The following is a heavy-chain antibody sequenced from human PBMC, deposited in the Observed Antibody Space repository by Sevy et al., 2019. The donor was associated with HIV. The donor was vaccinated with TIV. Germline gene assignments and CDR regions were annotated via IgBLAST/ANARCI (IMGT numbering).Heavy chain of an antibody. CDR1: GFSVSINY. Sequence: GGSLRLSCAASGFSVSINYMSWVRQAPGKGLEFVSVIYSGGDTYYADSAKGRFTISRDNSKNTLYLQMNSLGAEDTAVYYCGRRAGYSTGWAPRDYFDYGGQGTLVTVSS. CDR2: IYSGGDT. CDR3: GRRAGYSTGWAPRDYFDY. V-gene: IGHV3-53*01. J-gene: IGHJ4*02. D-gene: IGHD6-19*01.